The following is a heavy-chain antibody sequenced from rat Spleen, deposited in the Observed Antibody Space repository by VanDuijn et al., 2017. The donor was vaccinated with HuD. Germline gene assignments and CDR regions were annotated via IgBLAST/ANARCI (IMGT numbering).Heavy chain of an antibody. J-gene: IGHJ2*01. CDR3: ARRTTEGID. D-gene: IGHD1-11*01. V-gene: IGHV5-29*01. CDR2: ISSDGRRN. Sequence: EVQLVESGGGLVQPGRSLKLSCAASGFTFSNYDMAWVRQAPTKGLEWVATISSDGRRNYYRDSVKGRFTISRDNAKNTQYLQMDSLRSEDTATYYCARRTTEGIDWGQGVMVTVSS. CDR1: GFTFSNYD.